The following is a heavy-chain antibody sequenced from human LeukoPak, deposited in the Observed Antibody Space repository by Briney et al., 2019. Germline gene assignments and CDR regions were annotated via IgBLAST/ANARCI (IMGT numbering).Heavy chain of an antibody. V-gene: IGHV3-48*01. CDR1: GFTFSAYS. D-gene: IGHD4-11*01. Sequence: PGGSLRLSCAASGFTFSAYSMNWVRQGPEKGLEWVSYIGSSSSPIYYADSVKGRFTISRDNAKNSLYLQMDSLRAEDTAVYYCARDQAYSFDYWGQGTLVTVSS. CDR3: ARDQAYSFDY. CDR2: IGSSSSPI. J-gene: IGHJ4*02.